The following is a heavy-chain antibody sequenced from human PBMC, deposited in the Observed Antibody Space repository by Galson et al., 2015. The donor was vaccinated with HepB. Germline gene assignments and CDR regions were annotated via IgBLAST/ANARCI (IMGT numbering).Heavy chain of an antibody. CDR2: VNHSGST. CDR3: ARRVYFYYYMDV. J-gene: IGHJ6*03. CDR1: GFSLSTTGMR. V-gene: IGHV4-30-2*01. Sequence: LVKPTQTVTLTCTLSGFSLSTTGMRVSWIRQPPGKGLEWLGEVNHSGSTNYNPSLRSRVTISVDTSKNQFSLKLTSVTAADTAVYYCARRVYFYYYMDVWGAGTTVTVSS.